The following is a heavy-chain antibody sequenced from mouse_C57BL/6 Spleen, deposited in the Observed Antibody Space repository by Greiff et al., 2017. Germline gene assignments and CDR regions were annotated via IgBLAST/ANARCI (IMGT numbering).Heavy chain of an antibody. D-gene: IGHD2-4*01. Sequence: DVHLVESGGGLVKPGGSLKLSCAASGFTFSSYAMSWVRQTPEKRLEWVATISDGGSYTYYPDNVKGRFTISRDNAKNNLYLQMSHLKSEDTAMYYCARDQGYYDSAWFAYWGQGTLVTVSA. CDR1: GFTFSSYA. CDR3: ARDQGYYDSAWFAY. CDR2: ISDGGSYT. J-gene: IGHJ3*01. V-gene: IGHV5-4*01.